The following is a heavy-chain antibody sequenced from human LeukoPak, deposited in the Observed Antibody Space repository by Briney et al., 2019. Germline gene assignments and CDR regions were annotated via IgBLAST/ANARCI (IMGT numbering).Heavy chain of an antibody. CDR2: IRSKAYGGTT. CDR3: TRAYCGGDCYFQH. CDR1: GFTFGDYA. D-gene: IGHD2-21*02. V-gene: IGHV3-49*04. Sequence: PGGSLRLSCTASGFTFGDYAMSWVRQAPGKGLEWVVFIRSKAYGGTTEYAASVKGRFTISRDDSKGIAYLQMNSLNTEDTAVYYCTRAYCGGDCYFQHWGQGTLVTVSS. J-gene: IGHJ1*01.